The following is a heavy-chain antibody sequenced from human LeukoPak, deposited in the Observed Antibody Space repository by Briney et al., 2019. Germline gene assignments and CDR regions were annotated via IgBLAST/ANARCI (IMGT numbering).Heavy chain of an antibody. Sequence: GGSLRLSCAASGFTFTTYWMHWVRQAPGRGLVWVSHINSDGSITSYADSVKGQFTISRDNAKNTLYLQMNSLRAEDTAVYYCARDAVDTANAVWGQGTTVTVSS. D-gene: IGHD5-18*01. V-gene: IGHV3-74*01. J-gene: IGHJ6*02. CDR1: GFTFTTYW. CDR3: ARDAVDTANAV. CDR2: INSDGSIT.